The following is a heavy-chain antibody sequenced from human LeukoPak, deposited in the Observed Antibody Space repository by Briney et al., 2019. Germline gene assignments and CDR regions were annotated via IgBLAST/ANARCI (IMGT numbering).Heavy chain of an antibody. CDR1: GGSISSGGYY. J-gene: IGHJ5*02. Sequence: SETLSLTCTVSGGSISSGGYYWSWIRQPAGKRLEWIGRIYTSGSTNYNPSLSSRVTISLDTSKNQFSLKLSSVTAADTAVYYCARLYGNWFDPWGQGTLVTVSS. V-gene: IGHV4-61*02. CDR3: ARLYGNWFDP. CDR2: IYTSGST. D-gene: IGHD2-8*01.